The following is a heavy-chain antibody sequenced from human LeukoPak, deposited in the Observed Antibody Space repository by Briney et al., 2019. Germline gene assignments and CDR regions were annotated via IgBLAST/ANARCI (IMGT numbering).Heavy chain of an antibody. V-gene: IGHV4-39*01. Sequence: SETLSLTCTVSGGSISSSSYYWGWIRQPPGKGLEWIGSIYYSGSTYYNPSLKSRVTISVDTSKNQFSLKLSSVTAADTAVYYCATTADTAMVLWGQEPWSPSPQ. CDR2: IYYSGST. D-gene: IGHD5-18*01. CDR1: GGSISSSSYY. J-gene: IGHJ4*01. CDR3: ATTADTAMVL.